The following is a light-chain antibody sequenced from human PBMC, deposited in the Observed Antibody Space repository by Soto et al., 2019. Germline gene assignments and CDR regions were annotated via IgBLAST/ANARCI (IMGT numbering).Light chain of an antibody. CDR3: QQYDSYAWT. CDR1: QSISCW. Sequence: DIQMTQSPSILSASVGDRVTITCRASQSISCWLAWYQQKPGKAPKLLSYDASSLESGVPSRFSGIGSGTEFTLTITSLQPDDFATYYCQQYDSYAWTVGQGTKVEIK. V-gene: IGKV1-5*01. J-gene: IGKJ1*01. CDR2: DAS.